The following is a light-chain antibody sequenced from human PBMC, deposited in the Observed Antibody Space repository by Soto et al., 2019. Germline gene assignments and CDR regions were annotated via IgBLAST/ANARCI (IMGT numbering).Light chain of an antibody. CDR1: QIIGTN. V-gene: IGKV3-15*01. CDR2: GAF. J-gene: IGKJ2*01. CDR3: QQYAKWPYT. Sequence: ENVLTQSPATLSVSPGERATLSCRTSQIIGTNLAWYQQKPGQAPRLLIYGAFIRAPGFPVRFRGTGSGSEFTLTISSLQTEDGSLYYCQQYAKWPYTFGQGTNLEIK.